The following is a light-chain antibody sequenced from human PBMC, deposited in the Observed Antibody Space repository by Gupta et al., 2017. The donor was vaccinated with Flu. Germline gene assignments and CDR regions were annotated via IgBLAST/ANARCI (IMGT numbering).Light chain of an antibody. CDR1: QSVGMY. CDR3: QQSSNWPIT. Sequence: EIELTQSPASLSVSTGERVTLTCRASQSVGMYLAWYQQKPGRAPRLLIYDTSSWDTGIPARFSGSGFGTDFTLTINSLEPEDFAVYYCQQSSNWPITFGQGTRLEIK. J-gene: IGKJ5*01. V-gene: IGKV3-11*01. CDR2: DTS.